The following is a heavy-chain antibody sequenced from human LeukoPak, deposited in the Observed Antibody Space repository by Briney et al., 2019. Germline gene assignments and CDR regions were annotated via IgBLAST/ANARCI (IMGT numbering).Heavy chain of an antibody. CDR3: AREGSRSHDAFDI. CDR1: GYTVSSNY. V-gene: IGHV3-66*02. J-gene: IGHJ3*02. CDR2: LYSGGRT. Sequence: GGSLRLSCAASGYTVSSNYMSWVRQAPGKGLEGVSVLYSGGRTYYAGSVKRRFTISRDNSKNTLYLQMTSLRAEDTAVYYCAREGSRSHDAFDIWGQGTMVTVSS. D-gene: IGHD3-10*01.